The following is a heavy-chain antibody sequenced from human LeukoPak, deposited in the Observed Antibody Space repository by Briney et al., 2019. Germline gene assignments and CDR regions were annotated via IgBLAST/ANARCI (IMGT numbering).Heavy chain of an antibody. V-gene: IGHV4-34*01. CDR1: GGSFSGYY. CDR2: INHSGST. J-gene: IGHJ4*02. D-gene: IGHD6-19*01. Sequence: SETLSLTCAVYGGSFSGYYWSWIRQPPGKGLEWIGEINHSGSTNYNPSLKSRVTISVDTSKNQFSLKLSSVTAADTAVYYCASLRYSSWGQGTLVTVSS. CDR3: ASLRYSS.